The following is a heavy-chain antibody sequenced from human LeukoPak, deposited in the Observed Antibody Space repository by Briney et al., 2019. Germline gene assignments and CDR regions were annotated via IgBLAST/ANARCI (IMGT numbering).Heavy chain of an antibody. J-gene: IGHJ4*02. CDR3: AKSPVVQLWFVGHY. CDR1: GFTFSSYA. Sequence: GGSLRVSCAASGFTFSSYAMSWVRQAPGKGLEWVSAISGSGGSTYYADSVKGRFTISRDNSKNTLYLQMNSLRAEGTAVYYCAKSPVVQLWFVGHYWGQGTLVSVSS. D-gene: IGHD5-18*01. CDR2: ISGSGGST. V-gene: IGHV3-23*01.